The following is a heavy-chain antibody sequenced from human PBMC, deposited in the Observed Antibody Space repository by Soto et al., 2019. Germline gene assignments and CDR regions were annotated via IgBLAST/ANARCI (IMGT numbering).Heavy chain of an antibody. V-gene: IGHV3-23*01. D-gene: IGHD1-7*01. CDR2: ISGSGGST. Sequence: PGGSLRLSCAASGFTFSSYAMSWVRQAPGKGLEWVSAISGSGGSTYYADSVKGRFTISRDNSKNTLYLQMNSLRAEDTAVYYCAKNSDPRYNWNYECWDLRPYCYGMDVWGQGTTVTVSS. CDR3: AKNSDPRYNWNYECWDLRPYCYGMDV. CDR1: GFTFSSYA. J-gene: IGHJ6*02.